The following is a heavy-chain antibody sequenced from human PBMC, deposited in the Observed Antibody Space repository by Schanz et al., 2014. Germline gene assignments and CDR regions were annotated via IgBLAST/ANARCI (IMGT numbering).Heavy chain of an antibody. D-gene: IGHD3-10*01. Sequence: EVHLLDSGGGLVQPGGSLRLSCAASGFTFSSYAMSWVRQAPGKGLEWVSYVSRSTPDIYYADSVKGRFTISRDNSKNTLYLQMNSLRAEDTAVYYCAKGRFGELSAFDIWGQGTMVTVSS. J-gene: IGHJ3*02. CDR1: GFTFSSYA. CDR3: AKGRFGELSAFDI. CDR2: VSRSTPDI. V-gene: IGHV3-23*01.